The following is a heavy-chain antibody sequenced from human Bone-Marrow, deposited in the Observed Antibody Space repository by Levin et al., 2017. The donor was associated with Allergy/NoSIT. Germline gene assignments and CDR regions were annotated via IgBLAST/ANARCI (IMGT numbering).Heavy chain of an antibody. Sequence: GGSLRLSCAASGFTFSSYNMHWVRQAPGRGLEWVAVISYDGTNKNYADSVKGRFAISRDNSKNTLYLHMNSLRIEDTAVYYCVRPRVRSWYYGMDVCGQGTTVTVSS. V-gene: IGHV3-30*09. CDR3: VRPRVRSWYYGMDV. CDR1: GFTFSSYN. J-gene: IGHJ6*02. D-gene: IGHD1-14*01. CDR2: ISYDGTNK.